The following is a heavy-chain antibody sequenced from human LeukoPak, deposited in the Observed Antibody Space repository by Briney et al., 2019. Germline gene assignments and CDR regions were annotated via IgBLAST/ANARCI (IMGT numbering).Heavy chain of an antibody. Sequence: SETLSLTCADYGGSFSGYYWSWFRQPPGKGLERIWEINHSGSTNYNPSLKSRVTISVDTSKNQFSLKLSSVTGADTAMYFCARHYPSHRTPFEIDYWGQGTLVTVSS. CDR3: ARHYPSHRTPFEIDY. V-gene: IGHV4-34*01. J-gene: IGHJ4*02. D-gene: IGHD1-14*01. CDR1: GGSFSGYY. CDR2: INHSGST.